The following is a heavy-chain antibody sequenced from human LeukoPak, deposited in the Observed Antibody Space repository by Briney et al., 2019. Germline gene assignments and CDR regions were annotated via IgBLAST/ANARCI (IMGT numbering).Heavy chain of an antibody. J-gene: IGHJ4*02. CDR1: GFTSSSYA. Sequence: PGRSLRLSCAASGFTSSSYAMHWVRQAPGKGLEWVAVISYDGSNKYYADSVKGRFTISRDNSKNTLYLQMNSLRAEDTAVYYCAKDTMVYATGVFDYWGQGTLVTVSS. D-gene: IGHD2-8*01. V-gene: IGHV3-30-3*01. CDR2: ISYDGSNK. CDR3: AKDTMVYATGVFDY.